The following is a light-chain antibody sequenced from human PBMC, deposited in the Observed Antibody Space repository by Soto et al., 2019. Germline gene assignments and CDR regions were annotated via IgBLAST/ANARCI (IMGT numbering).Light chain of an antibody. CDR2: TDY. CDR1: NSNIGTYT. CDR3: ASWDDSLSGGV. V-gene: IGLV1-44*01. Sequence: QSVLTQPPSASGTPGQRVIISCSGSNSNIGTYTVNWYQQLPGTAPKLLIYTDYQRPSGVPDRFSGSRSGTSASLAISGLQSEDEDDYYCASWDDSLSGGVFCGGTKLTVL. J-gene: IGLJ3*02.